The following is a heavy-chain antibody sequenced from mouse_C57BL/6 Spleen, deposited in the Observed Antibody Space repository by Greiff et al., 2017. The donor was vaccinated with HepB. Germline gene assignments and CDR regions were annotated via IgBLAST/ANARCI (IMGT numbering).Heavy chain of an antibody. V-gene: IGHV1-26*01. J-gene: IGHJ2*01. CDR2: INPNNGGT. Sequence: EVHLVESGPELVKPGASVKISCKASGYTFTDYYMNWVKQSHGKSLEWIGDINPNNGGTSYNQKFKGKATLTVDKSSSTAYMELRSLTSEDSAVYYCARFYGDYFDYWGQGTTLTVSS. CDR1: GYTFTDYY. CDR3: ARFYGDYFDY. D-gene: IGHD1-1*01.